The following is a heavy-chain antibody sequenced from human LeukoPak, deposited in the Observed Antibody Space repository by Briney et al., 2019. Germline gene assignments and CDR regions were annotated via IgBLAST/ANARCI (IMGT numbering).Heavy chain of an antibody. D-gene: IGHD2-2*01. Sequence: PSETLSLTCTVSGGSISSSSYYWGGMRQPPGKGLEWIGSIYYSGSTYYNPSLKSRVTISVDTSKNQFSLKLSSVTAADTAVYYCARPGVWVPAAIDAFDIWGQGTMVTVSS. J-gene: IGHJ3*02. CDR3: ARPGVWVPAAIDAFDI. V-gene: IGHV4-39*01. CDR1: GGSISSSSYY. CDR2: IYYSGST.